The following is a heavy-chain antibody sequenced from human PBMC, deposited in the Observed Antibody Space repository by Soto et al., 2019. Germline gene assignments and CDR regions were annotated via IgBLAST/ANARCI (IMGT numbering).Heavy chain of an antibody. D-gene: IGHD1-7*01. CDR3: ARGGYNWNYIWGDAFDI. CDR2: IYYSGST. Sequence: KASETLSLTCTVSGGSISSGGYYWSWIRQHPGKGLEWIGYIYYSGSTYYNPSLKSRVTISVDTSKNQFSLKLSSVTAADTAVYYRARGGYNWNYIWGDAFDIWGQGTMVTVSS. V-gene: IGHV4-31*03. CDR1: GGSISSGGYY. J-gene: IGHJ3*02.